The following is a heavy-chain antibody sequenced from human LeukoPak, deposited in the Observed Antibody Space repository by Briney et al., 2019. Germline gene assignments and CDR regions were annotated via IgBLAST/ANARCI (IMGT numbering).Heavy chain of an antibody. J-gene: IGHJ4*02. CDR1: GFTFSSYA. D-gene: IGHD5-18*01. Sequence: GGSLRLSCAASGFTFSSYAMSWVRQSPGKGLEWVSAISGSGGSTYYADSVKGRFTISRDNSKNTLYLQMNSLRAEDTAVYYCAKDRVGYSYGLKDYWGQGTLVTVSS. CDR3: AKDRVGYSYGLKDY. V-gene: IGHV3-23*01. CDR2: ISGSGGST.